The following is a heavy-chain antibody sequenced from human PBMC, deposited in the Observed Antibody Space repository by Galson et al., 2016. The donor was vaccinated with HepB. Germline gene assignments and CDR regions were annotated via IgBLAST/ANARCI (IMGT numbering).Heavy chain of an antibody. CDR2: INGDGGRT. D-gene: IGHD2/OR15-2a*01. J-gene: IGHJ4*02. Sequence: SLRLSCAASGFTFDNYAMTWVRQVPGKGLEWVSVINGDGGRTQYADSVKGRFTISRDNSKKTLYLQMKSLRAEDTAVYYCAKDRMGGMRTEKYSLVDCWGQGTRVTVSS. V-gene: IGHV3-23*01. CDR1: GFTFDNYA. CDR3: AKDRMGGMRTEKYSLVDC.